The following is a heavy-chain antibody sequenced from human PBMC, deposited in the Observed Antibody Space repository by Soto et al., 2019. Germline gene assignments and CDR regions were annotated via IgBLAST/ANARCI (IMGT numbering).Heavy chain of an antibody. Sequence: SETLSRTCTVSGGSISSYYWSWIRQPPGKGLEWIGYIYYSGSTNYNPSLKSRVTISVDTSKNQFSLKLSSVTAADTAVYYCARDRYYDFWSGYNYGMDVWGQGTTVTVSS. CDR3: ARDRYYDFWSGYNYGMDV. CDR1: GGSISSYY. D-gene: IGHD3-3*01. V-gene: IGHV4-59*01. CDR2: IYYSGST. J-gene: IGHJ6*02.